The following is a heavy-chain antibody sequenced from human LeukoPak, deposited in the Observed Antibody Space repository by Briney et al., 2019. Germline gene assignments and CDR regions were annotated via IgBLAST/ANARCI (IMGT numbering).Heavy chain of an antibody. CDR1: GFTFDDYA. V-gene: IGHV3-9*01. CDR3: MIVGAPLDY. D-gene: IGHD3-22*01. J-gene: IGHJ4*02. CDR2: ISWNSGSI. Sequence: GGSLRLSCAASGFTFDDYAMHWVRQAPGKGLEWVSGISWNSGSIGYADSVKGRFTISRDNAKNSLYLQMNSLRAEDTALYYCMIVGAPLDYWGQGTLVTVSS.